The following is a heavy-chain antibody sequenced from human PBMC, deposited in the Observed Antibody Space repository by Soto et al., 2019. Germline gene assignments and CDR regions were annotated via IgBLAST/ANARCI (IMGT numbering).Heavy chain of an antibody. CDR1: GGSISSGDYY. V-gene: IGHV4-30-4*01. CDR2: IYYSGST. D-gene: IGHD3-3*01. J-gene: IGHJ5*02. Sequence: SETLSLTCTVSGGSISSGDYYWSWIRQPPGKGLEWIGYIYYSGSTYYNPSPKSRVTISVDTSKNQFSLKLSSVTAADTAVYYCARGPGRITIFGVVIISNWFDPWGQGTLVTVSS. CDR3: ARGPGRITIFGVVIISNWFDP.